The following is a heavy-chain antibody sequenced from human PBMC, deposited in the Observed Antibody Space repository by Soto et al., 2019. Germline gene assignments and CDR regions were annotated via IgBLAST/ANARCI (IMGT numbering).Heavy chain of an antibody. D-gene: IGHD3-3*01. Sequence: ASVKVSSKASGYTSTSYDINWARQATGQGPEWMGWMNPNSGNTGYAQKFQGRVTMTRNTSISTAYMELSSLRSEDTAVYYCARGLTYYDFWTPRLSYMEVWGKGTTVTVSS. CDR2: MNPNSGNT. CDR3: ARGLTYYDFWTPRLSYMEV. V-gene: IGHV1-8*01. J-gene: IGHJ6*03. CDR1: GYTSTSYD.